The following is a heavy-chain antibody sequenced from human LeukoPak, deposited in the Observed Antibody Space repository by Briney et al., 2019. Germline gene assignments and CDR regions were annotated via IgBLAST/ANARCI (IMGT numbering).Heavy chain of an antibody. CDR2: MYVSGST. CDR1: GDSISSYD. J-gene: IGHJ5*02. CDR3: ARDMVRGVKAYLSWFDP. Sequence: SETLSLTCTVSGDSISSYDWSWIRQPAGKGLEWIGRMYVSGSTNYNPSLKSPVTMSVDTSKNQFSLKMTSVTAADTAFYYCARDMVRGVKAYLSWFDPWGQGILVTVST. D-gene: IGHD3-10*01. V-gene: IGHV4-4*07.